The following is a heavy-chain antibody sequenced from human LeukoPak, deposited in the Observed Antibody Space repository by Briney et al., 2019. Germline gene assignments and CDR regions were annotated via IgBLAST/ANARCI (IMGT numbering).Heavy chain of an antibody. Sequence: SETLSLTCTVSGGSISSTIYYWGWIRQPPGKGLEWIESIYYSGSAYYNPSLKSRVTISVDTSKNQFSLKLSSVTAADTAVYYCARGAGYSTRNWFDPWGQGTLVTVSS. CDR3: ARGAGYSTRNWFDP. CDR1: GGSISSTIYY. V-gene: IGHV4-39*01. CDR2: IYYSGSA. J-gene: IGHJ5*02. D-gene: IGHD6-13*01.